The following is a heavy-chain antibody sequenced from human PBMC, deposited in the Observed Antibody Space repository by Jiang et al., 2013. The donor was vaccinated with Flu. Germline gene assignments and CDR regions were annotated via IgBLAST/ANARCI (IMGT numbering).Heavy chain of an antibody. Sequence: KPTQTLTMTCTFSGFSLSSSGVSVGWIRQPPGQALEWLALIYWDDDKRYSPSLKSRLTITKDPSKNQVVLTMTNMGPVDTATYYCVHRQREYGSLDYWDIDYWGQGTLVTVSS. J-gene: IGHJ4*02. CDR1: GFSLSSSGVS. CDR3: VHRQREYGSLDYWDIDY. V-gene: IGHV2-5*02. CDR2: IYWDDDK. D-gene: IGHD2/OR15-2a*01.